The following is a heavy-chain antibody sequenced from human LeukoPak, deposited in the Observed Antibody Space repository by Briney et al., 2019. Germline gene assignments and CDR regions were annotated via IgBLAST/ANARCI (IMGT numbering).Heavy chain of an antibody. D-gene: IGHD1-26*01. Sequence: GASVKVSYKASGYTFTVYYMHWVRQAPGQGLEWMGWINPNSGGTNYAQKFQGRVTMTRDTSISTAYMELSRLRSDDTAVYYCARESTGSYFNWGQGTLVTVSS. CDR2: INPNSGGT. CDR3: ARESTGSYFN. J-gene: IGHJ4*02. V-gene: IGHV1-2*02. CDR1: GYTFTVYY.